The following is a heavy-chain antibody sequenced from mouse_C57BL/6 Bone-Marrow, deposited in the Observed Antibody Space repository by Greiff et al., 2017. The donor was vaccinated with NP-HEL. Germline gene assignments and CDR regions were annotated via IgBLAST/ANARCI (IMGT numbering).Heavy chain of an antibody. D-gene: IGHD2-10*02. Sequence: QVQLQQSGAELARPGASVKLSCKASGYTFTSYGISWVKQRTGQGLEWIGEIYPRSGNTYYNEKFKGKATLTADKSSSTAYMELRSLTSEDSAVYFCARRGYGNWAWFAYWGQGTLVTVSA. CDR1: GYTFTSYG. V-gene: IGHV1-81*01. CDR2: IYPRSGNT. J-gene: IGHJ3*01. CDR3: ARRGYGNWAWFAY.